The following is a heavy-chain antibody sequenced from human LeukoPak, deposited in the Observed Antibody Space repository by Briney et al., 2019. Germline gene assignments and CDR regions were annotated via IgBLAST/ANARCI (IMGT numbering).Heavy chain of an antibody. CDR2: IKEDGSEK. CDR1: GFTLSSYW. J-gene: IGHJ4*02. Sequence: PGGSLRLSCAASGFTLSSYWMSWVRQAPGKGLEWVANIKEDGSEKYYVDSVKGRFTISRDNAKNSLYLQMNSLRVEDTAVYYCARGRIRIHYWGQGTLVTVSS. CDR3: ARGRIRIHY. V-gene: IGHV3-7*01. D-gene: IGHD2-15*01.